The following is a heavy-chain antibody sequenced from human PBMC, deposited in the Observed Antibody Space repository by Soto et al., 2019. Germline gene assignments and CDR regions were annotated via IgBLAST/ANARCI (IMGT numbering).Heavy chain of an antibody. V-gene: IGHV4-59*01. D-gene: IGHD2-2*01. CDR2: IYYSGST. CDR1: GGSISSYY. CDR3: AIMLLGYCSSTSCIEGWFDP. J-gene: IGHJ5*02. Sequence: SETLSLTCTVSGGSISSYYWSWIRQPPGKGLEWIGYIYYSGSTNYNPSLKSRVTISVDTSKNQCSLKLSSVNAADTAVYYCAIMLLGYCSSTSCIEGWFDPWGQGTLVTVSS.